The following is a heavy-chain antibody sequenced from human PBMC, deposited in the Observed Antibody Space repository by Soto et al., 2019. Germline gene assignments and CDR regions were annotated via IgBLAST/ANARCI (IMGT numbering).Heavy chain of an antibody. CDR3: AGRSGEGWFDP. V-gene: IGHV4-61*01. CDR1: GGSVSSGSHY. Sequence: QVQLQESGPGLVKPSETLSLSCSVSGGSVSSGSHYWSWIRQPPGKGLEWIGFLYDSGSTHYNPSLKRRVTISLNTSKNQFSLKLSSVTAADTAVYYCAGRSGEGWFDPWGKGNLVSVSS. CDR2: LYDSGST. D-gene: IGHD2-15*01. J-gene: IGHJ5*02.